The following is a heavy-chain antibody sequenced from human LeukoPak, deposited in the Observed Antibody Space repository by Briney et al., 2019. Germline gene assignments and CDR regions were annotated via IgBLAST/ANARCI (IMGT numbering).Heavy chain of an antibody. CDR1: GGSISSYY. CDR3: ADSSGRYFDY. V-gene: IGHV4-59*04. D-gene: IGHD1-26*01. Sequence: SETLSLTCTVSGGSISSYYWSWIRQPPGKGLEWIGSIYYSGSTYYNPSLKSRVTISVDTSKNQFSPKLSSVTAADTAVYYCADSSGRYFDYWGQGTLVTVSS. CDR2: IYYSGST. J-gene: IGHJ4*02.